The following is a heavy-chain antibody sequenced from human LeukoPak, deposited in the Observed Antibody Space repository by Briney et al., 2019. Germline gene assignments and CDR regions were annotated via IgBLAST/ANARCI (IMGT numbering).Heavy chain of an antibody. V-gene: IGHV1-69*13. CDR3: ARGPEHTLMITFGEN. J-gene: IGHJ4*02. D-gene: IGHD3-16*01. CDR2: IIPIFGTA. Sequence: SVKVSCKASGGTFSSYAISWVRQAPGQGLEWMGGIIPIFGTANYAQKFQGRVTITADESTSTAYMELSSLRSGDTAVYYCARGPEHTLMITFGENWGQGTLVTVSS. CDR1: GGTFSSYA.